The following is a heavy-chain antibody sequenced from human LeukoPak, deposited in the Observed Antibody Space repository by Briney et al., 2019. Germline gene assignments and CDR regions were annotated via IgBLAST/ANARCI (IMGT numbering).Heavy chain of an antibody. CDR2: ISSSSSYI. CDR1: GFTFSSYS. Sequence: PVGSLRLSCAASGFTFSSYSMNWVRQAPGKGLEWVSSISSSSSYIYYADSVKGRFTISRDNAKNSLYLQMNSLRAEDTAVYYCARDRLLRGRRYATGFGAFDIWGQGTMVTVSS. D-gene: IGHD2-8*01. CDR3: ARDRLLRGRRYATGFGAFDI. J-gene: IGHJ3*02. V-gene: IGHV3-21*01.